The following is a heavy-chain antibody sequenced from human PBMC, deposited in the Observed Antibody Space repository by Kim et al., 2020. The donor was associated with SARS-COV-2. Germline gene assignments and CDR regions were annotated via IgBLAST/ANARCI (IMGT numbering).Heavy chain of an antibody. V-gene: IGHV3-30*04. CDR2: ISYDGSNK. CDR1: GFTFSSYA. D-gene: IGHD2-2*01. Sequence: GGSLRLSCAASGFTFSSYAMHWVRQAPGKGLEWVAVISYDGSNKYYADSVKGRFTISRDNSKNTLYLQMNSLRAEDTAVYYCARERLREIMVLGYCSSTSCPDGMDVWGQGTTVTVSS. CDR3: ARERLREIMVLGYCSSTSCPDGMDV. J-gene: IGHJ6*02.